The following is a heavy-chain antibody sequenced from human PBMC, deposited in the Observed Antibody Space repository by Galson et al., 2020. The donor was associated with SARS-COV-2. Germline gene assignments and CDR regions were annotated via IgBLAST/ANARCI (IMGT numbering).Heavy chain of an antibody. D-gene: IGHD6-13*01. CDR1: GFTFSNAW. CDR2: IKSKTDGGTT. J-gene: IGHJ6*03. CDR3: TTLYSSSWYPYYYYYMDV. Sequence: GGSLRLSCAASGFTFSNAWMSWVRQAPGKGLEWVGRIKSKTDGGTTDYAAPVKGRFTISRDDSKNTLYLQMNSLKTEDTAVYYCTTLYSSSWYPYYYYYMDVWGKGTTVTVSS. V-gene: IGHV3-15*01.